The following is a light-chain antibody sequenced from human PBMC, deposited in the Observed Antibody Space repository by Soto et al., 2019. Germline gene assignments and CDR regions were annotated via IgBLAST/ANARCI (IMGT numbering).Light chain of an antibody. J-gene: IGLJ1*01. CDR1: SSDIGAYNY. CDR2: EVS. CDR3: FSFTTDWTHV. Sequence: QSALTQAACVSGSPGQSITISCTGSSSDIGAYNYVSWFQQYPGKAPKLIISEVSNRPSGVSNRFSGSKSGTAASLTISGLQTEDEADYFCFSFTTDWTHVFGTGTKVTVL. V-gene: IGLV2-14*01.